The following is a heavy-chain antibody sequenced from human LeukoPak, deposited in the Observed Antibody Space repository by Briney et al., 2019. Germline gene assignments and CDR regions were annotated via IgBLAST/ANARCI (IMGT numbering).Heavy chain of an antibody. CDR3: ARGNGDYVSLFDY. Sequence: GGSLRLSCAASGFTFRSYWMHWVRQAPGKGLLWVSRINSDGRSTNYADSVKGRFTISRDNAKNTLNLQMNGLRAEDTALYYCARGNGDYVSLFDYWGQGILVTVSS. CDR1: GFTFRSYW. D-gene: IGHD4-17*01. V-gene: IGHV3-74*01. CDR2: INSDGRST. J-gene: IGHJ4*02.